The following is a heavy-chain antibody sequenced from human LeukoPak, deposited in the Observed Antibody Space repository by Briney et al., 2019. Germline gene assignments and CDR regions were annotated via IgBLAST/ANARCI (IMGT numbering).Heavy chain of an antibody. Sequence: SETLSLTCTVSGGSISGSSYYWGWIRQPPGKGLEWIGYIYSSGSTNYNPSLKSRITISVDTSKNQFSLKLSSVTAADTAVYYCARFAYCGGHCWYYFDYWGQGSLVTVSS. CDR2: IYSSGST. CDR1: GGSISGSSYY. CDR3: ARFAYCGGHCWYYFDY. D-gene: IGHD2-21*02. V-gene: IGHV4-61*05. J-gene: IGHJ4*02.